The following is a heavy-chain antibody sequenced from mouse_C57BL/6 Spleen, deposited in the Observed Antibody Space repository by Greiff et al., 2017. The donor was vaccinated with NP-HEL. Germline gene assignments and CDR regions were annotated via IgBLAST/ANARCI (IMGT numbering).Heavy chain of an antibody. CDR2: ISSGSSTI. Sequence: EVKVVESGGGLVKPGGSLKLSCAASGFTFSDYGMHWVRQAPEKGLEWVAYISSGSSTIYYADTVKGRFTISRDNAKNTLFLQMTSLRSEDTAMYYCARRDQLGRYFDVWGTGTTVTVSS. CDR1: GFTFSDYG. J-gene: IGHJ1*03. V-gene: IGHV5-17*01. CDR3: ARRDQLGRYFDV. D-gene: IGHD4-1*02.